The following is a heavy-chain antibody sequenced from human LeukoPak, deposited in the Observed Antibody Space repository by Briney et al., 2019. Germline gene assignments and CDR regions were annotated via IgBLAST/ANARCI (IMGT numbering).Heavy chain of an antibody. D-gene: IGHD6-6*01. CDR3: ARGPNSNWSGLDF. J-gene: IGHJ4*02. Sequence: GGSLRLSCTASGFSFSGHWMHWARQLPGKGLVWVSRISPTGSTTSNADSVKGRFTVSRDNAKNTLYLQVNNLRAEDTAVYYCARGPNSNWSGLDFWGQGTLLTVSS. V-gene: IGHV3-74*01. CDR1: GFSFSGHW. CDR2: ISPTGSTT.